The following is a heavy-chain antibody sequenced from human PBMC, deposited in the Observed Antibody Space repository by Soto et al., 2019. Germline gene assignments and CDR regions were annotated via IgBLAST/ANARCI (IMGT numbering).Heavy chain of an antibody. V-gene: IGHV3-23*01. D-gene: IGHD3-10*01. J-gene: IGHJ5*02. CDR3: AKLKIEGSGPRGWFDP. Sequence: PGGSLRLSCAASGFTFSSYAMSWVRQAPGKGLEWVSAISGSGGSTCYADSVKGRFTISRDNSKNTLYLQMNSLRAEDTAVYYCAKLKIEGSGPRGWFDPWGQGTLVTVSS. CDR1: GFTFSSYA. CDR2: ISGSGGST.